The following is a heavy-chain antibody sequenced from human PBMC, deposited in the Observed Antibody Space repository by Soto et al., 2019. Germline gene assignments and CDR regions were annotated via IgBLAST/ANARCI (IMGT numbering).Heavy chain of an antibody. V-gene: IGHV4-39*01. CDR1: GGSISSSSYY. D-gene: IGHD2-15*01. CDR2: IYYSASA. J-gene: IGHJ4*02. Sequence: QLQLQESGPGLVKPSETLSLTCTVSGGSISSSSYYWGWIRQPPGKGLEWIGSIYYSASAYYNPSLKSRVTISVDTSKNQFSLKLSAVTAADTAVYYCARLALDCSGGSCRQFDYWGQGTLVTVSS. CDR3: ARLALDCSGGSCRQFDY.